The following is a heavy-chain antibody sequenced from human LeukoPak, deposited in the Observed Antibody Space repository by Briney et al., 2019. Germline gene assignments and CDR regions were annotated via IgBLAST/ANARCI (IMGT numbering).Heavy chain of an antibody. D-gene: IGHD3-10*02. CDR3: AELGITMIGGV. CDR2: ISWNSSI. Sequence: PGGSLRLSCAASGFTFDDYAMHWVRQAPGKGLEWVSGISWNSSIDYADSVKGRFTISRDNAKNSLYLQMNSLRAEDTAVYYCAELGITMIGGVWGKGTTVTISS. J-gene: IGHJ6*04. V-gene: IGHV3-9*01. CDR1: GFTFDDYA.